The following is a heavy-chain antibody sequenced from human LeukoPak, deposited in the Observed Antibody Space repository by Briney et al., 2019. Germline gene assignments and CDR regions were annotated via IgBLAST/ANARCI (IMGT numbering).Heavy chain of an antibody. CDR2: IWYDGSNK. D-gene: IGHD6-13*01. V-gene: IGHV3-33*01. CDR1: GFTFTSYG. CDR3: ARTANFAAGYYIDY. J-gene: IGHJ4*02. Sequence: GGSLRLSCAASGFTFTSYGMHWVRQALGKGLEWVAVIWYDGSNKYYADSVKGRFTISRDNSKNTLYLQMNSLRAEDTAVYYCARTANFAAGYYIDYWGQGTLVTVSS.